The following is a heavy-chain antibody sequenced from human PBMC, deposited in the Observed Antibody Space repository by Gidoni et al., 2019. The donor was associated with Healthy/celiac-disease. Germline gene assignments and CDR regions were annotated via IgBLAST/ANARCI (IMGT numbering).Heavy chain of an antibody. CDR3: AKDKQIAMGATPLHGMDV. Sequence: EVQLVESGGGLVQPGRSLSLSCAASGFTFDDYAMHWVRQAPGKGLEWVSGISWNSGSIGYADSVKGRFTISRDNAKNSLYLQMNSLRAEDTALYYCAKDKQIAMGATPLHGMDVWGQGTTVTVSS. CDR2: ISWNSGSI. D-gene: IGHD1-26*01. CDR1: GFTFDDYA. J-gene: IGHJ6*02. V-gene: IGHV3-9*01.